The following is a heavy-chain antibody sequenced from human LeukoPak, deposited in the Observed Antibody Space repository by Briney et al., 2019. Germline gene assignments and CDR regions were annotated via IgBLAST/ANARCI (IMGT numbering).Heavy chain of an antibody. CDR2: INPNSGGT. J-gene: IGHJ4*02. V-gene: IGHV1-2*02. Sequence: GASVKVSCKASGYTFTGYYMHWVRQAPGQGLEWMGWINPNSGGTNYAQKFQGRVTMTRDTSISTAYMELSRLRSDDTAVYYCATTYYDFWSGYPSFLDYWGQGTLVTVSS. CDR3: ATTYYDFWSGYPSFLDY. CDR1: GYTFTGYY. D-gene: IGHD3-3*01.